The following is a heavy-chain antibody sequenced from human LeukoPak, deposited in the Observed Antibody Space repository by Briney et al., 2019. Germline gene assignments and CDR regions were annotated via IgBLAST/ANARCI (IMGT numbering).Heavy chain of an antibody. CDR2: IYPGDSDT. J-gene: IGHJ4*02. CDR3: ARLSRDVVPAAIPGGFLDY. V-gene: IGHV5-51*01. D-gene: IGHD2-2*01. Sequence: GESLKISCKGSGYSFTSYWIGWVRQMPGKGLEWMGIIYPGDSDTRYSPSFQGQVTISADKSISTAYLQWSSLKASDTAMYYCARLSRDVVPAAIPGGFLDYWGQGTLVTVSS. CDR1: GYSFTSYW.